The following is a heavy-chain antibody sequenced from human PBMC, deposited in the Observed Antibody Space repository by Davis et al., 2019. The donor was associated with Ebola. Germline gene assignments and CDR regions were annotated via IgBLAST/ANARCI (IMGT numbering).Heavy chain of an antibody. CDR1: GYTFTNYG. D-gene: IGHD1-1*01. CDR2: INPHNGNT. CDR3: ARAQFPTTSDH. J-gene: IGHJ4*02. Sequence: ASVKVSCKASGYTFTNYGITWVRQAPGQGLEWMGWINPHNGNTNYAQNVQGRIIMTSDTATTTAYMEVGSLRSDDTSVYYCARAQFPTTSDHWGQGTLVTVSS. V-gene: IGHV1-18*04.